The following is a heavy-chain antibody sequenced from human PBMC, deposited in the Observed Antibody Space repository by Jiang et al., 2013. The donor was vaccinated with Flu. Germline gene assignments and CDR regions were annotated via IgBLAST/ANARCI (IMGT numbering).Heavy chain of an antibody. V-gene: IGHV1-18*01. CDR1: VYTFTSYG. Sequence: GAEVKKPGASVKVSCKASVYTFTSYGISWVRQAPGQGLEWMGWISAYNGNTNYAQKLQGRVTMTTDTSTSTAYMELRSLRSDDTAVYYCASVGGYVGDPASFDYWGQGTLVTVSS. CDR2: ISAYNGNT. J-gene: IGHJ4*02. D-gene: IGHD5-12*01. CDR3: ASVGGYVGDPASFDY.